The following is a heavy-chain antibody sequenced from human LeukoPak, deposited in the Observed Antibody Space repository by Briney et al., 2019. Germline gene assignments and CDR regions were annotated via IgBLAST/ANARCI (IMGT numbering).Heavy chain of an antibody. CDR1: GYTFTSYD. CDR3: ARVLPKVLLRGPSGDY. CDR2: MNPNSGNT. Sequence: RASVKVSCKASGYTFTSYDINWVRQATGQGLEWMGWMNPNSGNTGYAQKFQGRVTMTRNTSISTAYMELSSLRSEDTAVYYCARVLPKVLLRGPSGDYWGRGTLVTVSS. J-gene: IGHJ4*02. V-gene: IGHV1-8*01. D-gene: IGHD3-10*01.